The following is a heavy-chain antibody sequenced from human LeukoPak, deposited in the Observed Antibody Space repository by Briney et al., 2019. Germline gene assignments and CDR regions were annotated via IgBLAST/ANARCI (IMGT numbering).Heavy chain of an antibody. J-gene: IGHJ4*02. V-gene: IGHV3-21*06. CDR2: ISGRSSHT. CDR3: GRTFPPLRTSSAGDL. D-gene: IGHD3-16*01. CDR1: GFTFSDYD. Sequence: GGSLRLSCSASGFTFSDYDMNWIRQAPGKGLEWISAISGRSSHTYYGDSVKGRFSISRDNAKNLLYLQMNGLGAEDTAVYYCGRTFPPLRTSSAGDLWGQGTLVTVSS.